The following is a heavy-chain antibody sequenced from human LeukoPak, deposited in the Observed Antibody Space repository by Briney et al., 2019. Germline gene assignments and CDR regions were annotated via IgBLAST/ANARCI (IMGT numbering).Heavy chain of an antibody. CDR3: AKSSNEWEPNSFDY. CDR2: ISGSGVDT. Sequence: GGSLRLSCAASGFTLSSYWMSWVRQAPGKGLEWVSAISGSGVDTHYADSVKGRFTISRDNSKNTLYLQMNSLKAEDTALYYCAKSSNEWEPNSFDYWGQGTLVPVSS. D-gene: IGHD1-26*01. V-gene: IGHV3-23*01. J-gene: IGHJ4*02. CDR1: GFTLSSYW.